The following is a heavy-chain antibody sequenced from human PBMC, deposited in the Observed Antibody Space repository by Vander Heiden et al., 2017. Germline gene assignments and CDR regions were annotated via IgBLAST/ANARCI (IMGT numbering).Heavy chain of an antibody. CDR3: ARRYYDYVWGSYRPLDY. D-gene: IGHD3-16*02. J-gene: IGHJ4*02. Sequence: QVQLQQWGAGLLKPSETLSLTCAVYGGSFSGYYWSWIRQPPGKGLEWIGEINHSGSTNYNPSLKSRVTISVDTSKNQFSLKLSSVTAADTAVYYCARRYYDYVWGSYRPLDYWGQGPLVTVSS. V-gene: IGHV4-34*01. CDR2: INHSGST. CDR1: GGSFSGYY.